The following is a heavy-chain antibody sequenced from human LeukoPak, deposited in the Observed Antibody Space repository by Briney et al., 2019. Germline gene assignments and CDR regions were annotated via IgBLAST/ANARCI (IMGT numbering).Heavy chain of an antibody. CDR3: ARRAGAYSHPYDY. CDR2: IYSDNT. V-gene: IGHV3-53*01. D-gene: IGHD4/OR15-4a*01. J-gene: IGHJ4*02. Sequence: GGSLRLSCAASGFTFSSYGMSWVRQAPGKGLEWVSFIYSDNTHYSYSVTGRFTISRDNSKTTLYLQMNSLRAEDTAVYYCARRAGAYSHPYDYWGQGTLVTVSS. CDR1: GFTFSSYG.